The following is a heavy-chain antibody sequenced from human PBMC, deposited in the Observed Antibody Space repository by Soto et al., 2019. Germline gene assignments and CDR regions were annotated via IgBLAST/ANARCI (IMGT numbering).Heavy chain of an antibody. Sequence: EGSLRLSCAASGFTFTNYAMTWVRQAPGKGLEWVAVITGLSDGMHYADSVKGRLTISRDNSKNTLFLQMNSLRAEGTALYYCAKGIIGSRYSALDYWGQGTLVPVSS. CDR3: AKGIIGSRYSALDY. D-gene: IGHD2-15*01. V-gene: IGHV3-23*01. CDR2: ITGLSDGM. CDR1: GFTFTNYA. J-gene: IGHJ4*02.